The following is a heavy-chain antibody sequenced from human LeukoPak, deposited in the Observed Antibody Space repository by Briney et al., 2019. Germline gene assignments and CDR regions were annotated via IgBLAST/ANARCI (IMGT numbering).Heavy chain of an antibody. V-gene: IGHV4-39*01. Sequence: PSETLSLTCTVSGGSISSSSYYWGWIRQPPGKGLEWIGGIYYSGSTYYNPSLKSRVTISVDTSKNQFSLKLSSVTAADTAVYYCARLFGNSDFDYWGQGTLVTVSS. D-gene: IGHD4-23*01. CDR1: GGSISSSSYY. J-gene: IGHJ4*02. CDR2: IYYSGST. CDR3: ARLFGNSDFDY.